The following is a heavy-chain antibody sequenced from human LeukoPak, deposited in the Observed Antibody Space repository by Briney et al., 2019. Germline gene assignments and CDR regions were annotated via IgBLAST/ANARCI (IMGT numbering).Heavy chain of an antibody. Sequence: GASVKVSCKASGYTFTSYYMHWVRQALGQGLEWMGIINPSGGSTSYAQKFQGRVTMTRDTSTSTVYMELSSLRSEDTAVYYCANIVGAMGGFDYWGQGTLVTVSS. CDR3: ANIVGAMGGFDY. J-gene: IGHJ4*02. V-gene: IGHV1-46*01. CDR2: INPSGGST. D-gene: IGHD1-26*01. CDR1: GYTFTSYY.